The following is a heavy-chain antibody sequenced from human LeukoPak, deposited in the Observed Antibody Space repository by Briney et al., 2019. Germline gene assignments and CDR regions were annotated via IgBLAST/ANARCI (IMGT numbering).Heavy chain of an antibody. Sequence: SETLSLTCTVSGGSISSSSYYWGWIRQPPGKGLEWIGRIYYSGSTYYNPSLKSRVTISVDTSKNQFSLKLSSVTAADTAVYYCARLVSSGWYVEGPFDYWGQGTLVTVSS. D-gene: IGHD6-19*01. V-gene: IGHV4-39*01. CDR1: GGSISSSSYY. J-gene: IGHJ4*02. CDR2: IYYSGST. CDR3: ARLVSSGWYVEGPFDY.